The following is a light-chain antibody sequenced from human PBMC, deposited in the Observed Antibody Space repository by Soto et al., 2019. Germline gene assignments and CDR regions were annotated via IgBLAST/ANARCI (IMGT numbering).Light chain of an antibody. CDR1: SSDVGGYNY. V-gene: IGLV2-14*01. CDR2: EVT. J-gene: IGLJ1*01. CDR3: SSYTSSSTLYV. Sequence: QSVLTQPASVSGSPGQSITISCTGTSSDVGGYNYVSWYKQHPGKAPKLRIYEVTNRPAGVSNRFSGSKSGNTASLTISGLQAEDEADYYCSSYTSSSTLYVFGTGTKVTVL.